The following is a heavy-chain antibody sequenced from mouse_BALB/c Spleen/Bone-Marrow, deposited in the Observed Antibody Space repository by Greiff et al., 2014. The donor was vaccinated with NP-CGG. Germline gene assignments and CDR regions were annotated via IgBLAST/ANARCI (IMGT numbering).Heavy chain of an antibody. CDR1: GFSLTSYG. J-gene: IGHJ1*01. CDR3: ARTLRWYFDV. V-gene: IGHV2-9*02. Sequence: QVQLQQSGPGLVAPSQSLSITCTDSGFSLTSYGVHWVRQPPGEGLEWLGVIWAGGSTNYNSALMSRLNISKDNSKSQVFLKMNSLQTDDTAMYYCARTLRWYFDVWGAGTAVTVSS. CDR2: IWAGGST.